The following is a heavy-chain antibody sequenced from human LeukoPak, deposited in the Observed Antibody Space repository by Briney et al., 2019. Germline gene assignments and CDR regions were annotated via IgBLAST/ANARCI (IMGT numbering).Heavy chain of an antibody. CDR1: GGSISSYY. D-gene: IGHD1-7*01. V-gene: IGHV4-4*07. CDR3: ARDLDWNYADY. J-gene: IGHJ4*02. Sequence: SETLSLTCTVSGGSISSYYWSWIRQPAGKSLEWIGRISSSGSTNYNPSLKSRVTMSVDSSKNQFSLILISVTAADTAVYYCARDLDWNYADYWGQGTLVTVSS. CDR2: ISSSGST.